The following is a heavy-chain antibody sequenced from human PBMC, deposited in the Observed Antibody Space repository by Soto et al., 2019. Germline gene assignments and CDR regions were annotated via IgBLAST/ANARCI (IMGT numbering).Heavy chain of an antibody. D-gene: IGHD3-22*01. CDR1: RGSVSSGSYY. Sequence: QVQLQESGPGLVKPSETLSLTCTVSRGSVSSGSYYWSWIRQPPGKGLEWIGYIYYSGSTNYNPSLKSRVTISVDTSKNQFSLKLRSVTAADTAVYYCARGDYYDISGYGYWGQGTRVTVSS. CDR3: ARGDYYDISGYGY. J-gene: IGHJ4*02. CDR2: IYYSGST. V-gene: IGHV4-61*01.